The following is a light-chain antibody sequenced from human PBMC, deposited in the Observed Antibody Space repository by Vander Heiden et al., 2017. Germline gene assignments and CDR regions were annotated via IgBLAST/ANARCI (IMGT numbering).Light chain of an antibody. V-gene: IGLV3-21*02. J-gene: IGLJ3*02. CDR1: NIGSKS. CDR2: DAS. Sequence: VLTQPPSVSVASGQTARITWGGNNIGSKSVHWYQPKPGQAPVLSAYDASDPLAGIPERFSGSNSGNTATLTISRVDAGDEADYYCQVWDSSGDHWVFGGGTKLTVL. CDR3: QVWDSSGDHWV.